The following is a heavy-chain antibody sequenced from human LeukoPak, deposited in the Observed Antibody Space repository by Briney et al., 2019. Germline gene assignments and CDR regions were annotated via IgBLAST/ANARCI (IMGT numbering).Heavy chain of an antibody. V-gene: IGHV3-9*01. CDR2: ITWNNGRI. CDR3: AKDMGEPTLGVRTPFLLTYGMDV. J-gene: IGHJ6*02. D-gene: IGHD3-10*01. Sequence: PGGSLRLSCAASGITFDDYGMHWVRQVPGKGLEWVSGITWNNGRIGYADSVKGRFTISRDNAKNSLYLQMNSLRVEDTAFYYCAKDMGEPTLGVRTPFLLTYGMDVWGQGTTVTVSS. CDR1: GITFDDYG.